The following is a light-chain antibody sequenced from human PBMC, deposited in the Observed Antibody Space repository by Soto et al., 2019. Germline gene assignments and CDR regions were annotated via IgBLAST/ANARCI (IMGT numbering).Light chain of an antibody. J-gene: IGLJ1*01. CDR1: KLGDKY. CDR3: QAWDSSSYV. V-gene: IGLV3-1*01. CDR2: QDY. Sequence: SYELTQPPSVSVSPGQTVSISCSGDKLGDKYVCWYQLRPGQSPILVIYQDYKRPSGIPERFSGSNSGNTATLTISGTQAMDEADYYCQAWDSSSYVFGTGTKVTVL.